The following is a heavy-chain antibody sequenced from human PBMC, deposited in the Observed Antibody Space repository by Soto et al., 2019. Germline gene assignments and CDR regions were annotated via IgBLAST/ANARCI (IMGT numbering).Heavy chain of an antibody. Sequence: SVKVSCKASGFTFTSSAVQWVRQARGQRLEWIGWIVVGSGNTNYAQKFQEGVTITRDMSTSTAYMELSSLRSEDTAVYYCAADRDSSSPHGMDVWGQGTTVTVSS. CDR2: IVVGSGNT. V-gene: IGHV1-58*01. D-gene: IGHD6-13*01. J-gene: IGHJ6*02. CDR1: GFTFTSSA. CDR3: AADRDSSSPHGMDV.